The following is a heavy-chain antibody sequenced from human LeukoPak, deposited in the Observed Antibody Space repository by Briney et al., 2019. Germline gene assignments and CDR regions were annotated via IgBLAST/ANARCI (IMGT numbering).Heavy chain of an antibody. J-gene: IGHJ4*02. CDR1: GYTLTELS. Sequence: ASVNVSFKFSGYTLTELSIHWVRQAPGKGLEWMGGFDPEDGETIYAQKLQGRVTMTEDTSTDTTYMELSSLRSEDTAVYYCARLYSSVDYWGQGTLVTVSS. CDR2: FDPEDGET. V-gene: IGHV1-24*01. D-gene: IGHD5-18*01. CDR3: ARLYSSVDY.